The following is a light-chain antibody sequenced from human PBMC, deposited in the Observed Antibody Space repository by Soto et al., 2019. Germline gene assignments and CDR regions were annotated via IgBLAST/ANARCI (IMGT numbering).Light chain of an antibody. J-gene: IGKJ4*01. V-gene: IGKV1-39*01. CDR1: QSISSY. Sequence: DIQMTQSTSSLSASVGDRVTITCRASQSISSYLYWYQQKPGKAPKLLIYAASSLQSGVPSRFSGSGSGTDFTLTISSLQTEDFATYYCQHSYSTHTFGGGTKADIK. CDR2: AAS. CDR3: QHSYSTHT.